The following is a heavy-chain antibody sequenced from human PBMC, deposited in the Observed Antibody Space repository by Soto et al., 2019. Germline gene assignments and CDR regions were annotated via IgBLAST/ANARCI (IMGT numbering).Heavy chain of an antibody. CDR2: IYYSGST. CDR1: GGSISSYY. D-gene: IGHD6-13*01. V-gene: IGHV4-59*01. J-gene: IGHJ6*02. Sequence: SETLSLTCTVSGGSISSYYWSWIRQPPGKGLEWIGYIYYSGSTNYNPSLKSRVTISVDTSKNQFSLKLSSVTAADTAMYYCARPRSSSRNYYGMDVWGQGTTVTVSS. CDR3: ARPRSSSRNYYGMDV.